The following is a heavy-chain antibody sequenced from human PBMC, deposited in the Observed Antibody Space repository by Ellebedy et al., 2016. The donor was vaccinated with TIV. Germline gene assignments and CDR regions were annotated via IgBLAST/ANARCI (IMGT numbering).Heavy chain of an antibody. CDR1: GFTFSSYV. J-gene: IGHJ1*01. V-gene: IGHV3-33*06. CDR3: TKDFPVAGTGYFQY. CDR2: IWYDGSKK. Sequence: GESLKISCAASGFTFSSYVMHWVRQAPGKGLEWVALIWYDGSKKYYADSVKGRFTISRDNSKNTLYLQVNSLRVEDTAVYYCTKDFPVAGTGYFQYWGQGTLVTVSS. D-gene: IGHD6-19*01.